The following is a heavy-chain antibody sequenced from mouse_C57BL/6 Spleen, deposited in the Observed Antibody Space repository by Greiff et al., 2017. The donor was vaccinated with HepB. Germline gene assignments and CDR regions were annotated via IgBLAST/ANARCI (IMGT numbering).Heavy chain of an antibody. CDR3: AREDYGSSPFAY. CDR2: INPNNGGT. D-gene: IGHD1-1*01. CDR1: GYTFTDYY. J-gene: IGHJ3*01. V-gene: IGHV1-26*01. Sequence: EVKLQQSGPELVKPGASVKISCKASGYTFTDYYMNWVKQSHGKSLEWIGDINPNNGGTSYNQKFKGKATLTVDKSSSTAYMELRSLTSEDSAVYYCAREDYGSSPFAYWGQGTLVTVSA.